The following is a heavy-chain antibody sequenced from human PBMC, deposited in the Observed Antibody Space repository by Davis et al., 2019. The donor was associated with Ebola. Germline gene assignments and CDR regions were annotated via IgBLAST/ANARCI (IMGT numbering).Heavy chain of an antibody. CDR2: IIPILGIA. CDR3: ARGYVGYSYGPNYYYYGMDV. CDR1: GGTFSSHA. J-gene: IGHJ6*02. V-gene: IGHV1-69*04. D-gene: IGHD5-18*01. Sequence: AASVKVSCKASGGTFSSHAISWVRQAPGQGLEWMGRIIPILGIANYAQKFQGRVTITADKSTSTAYMELSSLRSEDTAVYYCARGYVGYSYGPNYYYYGMDVWGQGTTVTVSS.